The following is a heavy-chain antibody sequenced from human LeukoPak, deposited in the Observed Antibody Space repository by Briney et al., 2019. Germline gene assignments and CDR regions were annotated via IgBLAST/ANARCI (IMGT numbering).Heavy chain of an antibody. Sequence: SETLSLTCTVSGGSISSGSYYWSWIRQPAGKGLEWIGRIYTSGSTNYNPTLKSRVTISVDTSKNQFSLKLSSVTAADTAVYYCARASYYYDSSGYNNYYYYYYMDVWGKGTTVTISS. D-gene: IGHD3-22*01. V-gene: IGHV4-61*02. CDR2: IYTSGST. CDR1: GGSISSGSYY. J-gene: IGHJ6*03. CDR3: ARASYYYDSSGYNNYYYYYYMDV.